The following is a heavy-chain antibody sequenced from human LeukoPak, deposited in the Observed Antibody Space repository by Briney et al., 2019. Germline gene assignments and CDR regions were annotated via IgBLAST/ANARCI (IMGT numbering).Heavy chain of an antibody. CDR3: ARGSIYWAAGPPGI. Sequence: PSETLSLTCTVSGGSISSAGYYWSWIRQPPGKGLEWIGEINHSGSTNYNPSLKSRVTISVDTSKNQFSLKLSSVTAADTAVYYCARGSIYWAAGPPGIWGQGTIVTVSS. V-gene: IGHV4-34*01. CDR2: INHSGST. J-gene: IGHJ3*02. D-gene: IGHD6-13*01. CDR1: GGSISSAGYY.